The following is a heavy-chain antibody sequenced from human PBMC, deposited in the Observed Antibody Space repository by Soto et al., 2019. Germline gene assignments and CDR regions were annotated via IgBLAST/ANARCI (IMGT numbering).Heavy chain of an antibody. Sequence: QVQLVQSGPEVKMPGASVKVSCKTSGYIFTAYGLAWLRQAPGQRLEWMGWVSTNDDRTNYAQKFQGRVTMTTDRSTTRTSMELRSLRPDDTAVYYCARELKTESSADYCFAFWGQGTLVNVSS. CDR3: ARELKTESSADYCFAF. J-gene: IGHJ4*02. CDR1: GYIFTAYG. D-gene: IGHD3-22*01. V-gene: IGHV1-18*01. CDR2: VSTNDDRT.